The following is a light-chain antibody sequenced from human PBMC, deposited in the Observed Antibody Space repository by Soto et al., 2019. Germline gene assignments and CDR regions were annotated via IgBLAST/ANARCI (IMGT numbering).Light chain of an antibody. CDR3: QQDNNWPLT. Sequence: ETVMTQSPATLSVSPGERATLSCRASQSVGSTLAWYQQKPGQAPRLLIYGASTRATGIPARFSGSGSGTEFTLTISSLQSEDFAVYYCQQDNNWPLTFGGGTKVDIK. V-gene: IGKV3-15*01. CDR1: QSVGST. J-gene: IGKJ4*01. CDR2: GAS.